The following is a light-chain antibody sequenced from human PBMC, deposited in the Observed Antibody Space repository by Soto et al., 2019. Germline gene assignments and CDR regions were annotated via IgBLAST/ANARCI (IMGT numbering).Light chain of an antibody. Sequence: QPVLTQPPSVSGAPGQRVTISCTGSSSNIGAGYVVHWYQQLPGTAPKLLIYANNNRPSGFPDRFAASRSDSSASLAITGLQAEDEAIYYCQSYDTSLSGPVFGGGTKLTVL. CDR3: QSYDTSLSGPV. V-gene: IGLV1-40*01. CDR1: SSNIGAGYV. J-gene: IGLJ2*01. CDR2: ANN.